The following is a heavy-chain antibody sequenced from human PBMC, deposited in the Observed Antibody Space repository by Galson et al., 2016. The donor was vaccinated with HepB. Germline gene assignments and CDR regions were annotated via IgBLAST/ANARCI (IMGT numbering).Heavy chain of an antibody. V-gene: IGHV1-46*01. CDR3: ARAIMTPSDNWFDP. J-gene: IGHJ5*02. D-gene: IGHD2-8*01. CDR1: GYTFINYY. CDR2: INPLSGGT. Sequence: SVKVSSKASGYTFINYYIHWVRQAPGQGLEWMGIINPLSGGTDYAQRFQGRVTMTRDTSTSTVSMELSSLRSEDTAVYYCARAIMTPSDNWFDPWGQGSLVTVSS.